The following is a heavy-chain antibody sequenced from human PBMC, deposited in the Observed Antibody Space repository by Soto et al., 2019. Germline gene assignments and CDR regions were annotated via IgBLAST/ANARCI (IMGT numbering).Heavy chain of an antibody. Sequence: PSETLSLTCAVYGGSFSGYYWSWIRQPPGKGLEWIGEINHSGSTNYNPSLKSRVTISVDTSKNQFSLKLSSVTAADTAVYYCASGHYDFWSGYPNFDYWGQGTLVTVSS. V-gene: IGHV4-34*01. CDR1: GGSFSGYY. CDR3: ASGHYDFWSGYPNFDY. D-gene: IGHD3-3*01. J-gene: IGHJ4*02. CDR2: INHSGST.